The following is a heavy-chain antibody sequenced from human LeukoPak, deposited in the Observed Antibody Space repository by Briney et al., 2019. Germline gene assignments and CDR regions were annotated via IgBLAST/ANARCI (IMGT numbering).Heavy chain of an antibody. V-gene: IGHV3-21*01. CDR3: ARDLYDSGGYSSPIDY. J-gene: IGHJ4*02. Sequence: MSGGSLRLSGSASGFTFSSYSMNWVRQAPGKGLEWVSSISSSSSHIHSADSVKGRFTISRDNAKNSLYLQMNSLRAEDTAVYYCARDLYDSGGYSSPIDYWGQGTLVTVSS. CDR1: GFTFSSYS. CDR2: ISSSSSHI. D-gene: IGHD3-22*01.